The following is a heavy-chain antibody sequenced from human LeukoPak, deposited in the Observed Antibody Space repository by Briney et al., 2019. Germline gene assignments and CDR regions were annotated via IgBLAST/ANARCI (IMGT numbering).Heavy chain of an antibody. CDR1: GFTFSSYE. V-gene: IGHV3-48*03. J-gene: IGHJ3*02. CDR2: ISSSGSTI. Sequence: GGSLRLSCAASGFTFSSYEMNWVRQAPGKGLEWVSYISSSGSTIYYADSVKGRYTISRDNAKNSLYLQMNSLRAEDTAVYYCARDRGTYYYDSSAPAVAFDTWGQGTVVTVSS. CDR3: ARDRGTYYYDSSAPAVAFDT. D-gene: IGHD3-22*01.